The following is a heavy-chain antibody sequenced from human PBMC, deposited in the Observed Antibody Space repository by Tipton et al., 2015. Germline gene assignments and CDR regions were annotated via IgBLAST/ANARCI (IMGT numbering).Heavy chain of an antibody. D-gene: IGHD3-10*01. CDR1: GFAFNDYA. CDR2: ISGSGTP. CDR3: AKGRAGCFDG. J-gene: IGHJ4*01. Sequence: SLRLSCTASGFAFNDYAMNWVRQAPGKGLDWVSTISGSGTPYYADSVKGRFTVSRDNSKNIQYLQMNSLRVEDTAVYFCAKGRAGCFDGWGQGTLVTVSS. V-gene: IGHV3-23*01.